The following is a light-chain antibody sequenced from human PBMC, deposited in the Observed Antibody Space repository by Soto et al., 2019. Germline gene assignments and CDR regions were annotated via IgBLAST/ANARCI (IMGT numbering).Light chain of an antibody. V-gene: IGLV2-14*01. J-gene: IGLJ1*01. Sequence: QSALTQPASVSGSPGQSITISCTGTSSDVGAHNFVSWYQQHPGKAPKLMIYEVSNRPSGVSDRFSGSKSGNTASLTISGLQGEDEADYYCNSYTNTAARVFGTGTKLTVL. CDR1: SSDVGAHNF. CDR2: EVS. CDR3: NSYTNTAARV.